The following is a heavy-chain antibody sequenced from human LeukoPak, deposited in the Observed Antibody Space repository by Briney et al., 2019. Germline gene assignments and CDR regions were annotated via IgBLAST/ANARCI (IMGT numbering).Heavy chain of an antibody. CDR3: AVYGSSAGWFDP. CDR2: INHSGST. Sequence: SETLSLTCAVYGGSFSGYCWSWIRQPPGKGLEWIGEINHSGSTNYNPSLKSRVTISVDTSKNQFSLKLTSVTAADAAVYYCAVYGSSAGWFDPWGQGTLVTVSP. CDR1: GGSFSGYC. V-gene: IGHV4-34*01. D-gene: IGHD6-6*01. J-gene: IGHJ5*02.